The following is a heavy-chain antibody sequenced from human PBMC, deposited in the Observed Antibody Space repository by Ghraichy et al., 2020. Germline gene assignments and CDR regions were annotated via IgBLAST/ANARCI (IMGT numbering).Heavy chain of an antibody. D-gene: IGHD3-10*01. CDR1: GYTFTSYG. V-gene: IGHV1-18*01. CDR2: ISEYNGDT. Sequence: ASVKVSCKASGYTFTSYGISWVRQAPGQGLEWMGWISEYNGDTNYAQKFQGRVTMTTDTSTSTGYMELRSLRSDDTAVYYCARSPVGWFGELFDPWGQGTLVTVSS. CDR3: ARSPVGWFGELFDP. J-gene: IGHJ5*02.